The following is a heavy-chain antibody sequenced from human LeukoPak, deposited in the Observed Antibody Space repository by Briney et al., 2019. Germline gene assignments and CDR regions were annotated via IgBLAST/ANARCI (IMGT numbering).Heavy chain of an antibody. CDR3: ARAESHDFWGP. J-gene: IGHJ5*02. CDR2: IKQDGSEK. D-gene: IGHD3-3*01. CDR1: GFTFSSYW. V-gene: IGHV3-7*01. Sequence: GGSLSLSCAASGFTFSSYWMSWVRQAPGKGLECVANIKQDGSEKYYVDSVKGRFTIPRDNAKNSLYLQMNSLRAEDTAVYYCARAESHDFWGPWGQGTLVTVSS.